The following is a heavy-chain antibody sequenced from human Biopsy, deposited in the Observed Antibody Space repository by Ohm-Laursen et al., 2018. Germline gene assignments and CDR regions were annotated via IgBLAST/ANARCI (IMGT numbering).Heavy chain of an antibody. CDR2: IIPIFGTA. CDR3: ARVFCTSTTCYGLLDN. V-gene: IGHV1-69*13. Sequence: SVKVSCKASGGTFSSYAISWVRQAPGQGLEWMGGIIPIFGTANYAQKFQGRVTITADESTSTAYMELSSLRSDDTAVYYCARVFCTSTTCYGLLDNWGQGTVVTVSS. J-gene: IGHJ4*02. D-gene: IGHD2/OR15-2a*01. CDR1: GGTFSSYA.